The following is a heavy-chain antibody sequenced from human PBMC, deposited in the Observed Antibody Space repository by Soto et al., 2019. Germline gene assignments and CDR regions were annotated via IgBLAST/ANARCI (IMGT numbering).Heavy chain of an antibody. CDR2: ISSNGGST. CDR1: GFTFSSYA. Sequence: GGSLRLSCSASGFTFSSYAMHWVRQAPGKGLEYVSAISSNGGSTYYADSVKGRFTISRDNSKNTRSLQMSSLRAEDTAVYYCVIGEVASHIVVVTAIQGYFQHWGQGTLVTVSS. V-gene: IGHV3-64D*08. CDR3: VIGEVASHIVVVTAIQGYFQH. J-gene: IGHJ1*01. D-gene: IGHD2-21*02.